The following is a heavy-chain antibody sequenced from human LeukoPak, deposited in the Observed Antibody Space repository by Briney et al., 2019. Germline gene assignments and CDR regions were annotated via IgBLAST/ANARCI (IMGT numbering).Heavy chain of an antibody. Sequence: GEALKISFQGSGYRFTSYWIGWVRPMPGKGLEWMGIIYPGDSDTRYSPSFQGQVTISADKSISTAYLQWSSLKASDTAMYYCARLNAVIAAAGRWGQGTLVTVSS. CDR2: IYPGDSDT. D-gene: IGHD6-13*01. J-gene: IGHJ4*02. V-gene: IGHV5-51*01. CDR3: ARLNAVIAAAGR. CDR1: GYRFTSYW.